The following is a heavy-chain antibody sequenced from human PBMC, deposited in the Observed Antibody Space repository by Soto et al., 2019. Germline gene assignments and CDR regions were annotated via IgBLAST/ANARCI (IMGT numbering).Heavy chain of an antibody. D-gene: IGHD6-13*01. CDR3: ARDRLMAAAGTARHYFGLDV. Sequence: PSETLSLTCTVSGGSIRSGGYYWSWFRQNPRRGLEWIGNIYYSGNTYYNPSLKSRLTISVDTSKNQFSLNLSSVTAADTAVYYCARDRLMAAAGTARHYFGLDVWGQGTTGTVSS. V-gene: IGHV4-31*03. CDR1: GGSIRSGGYY. CDR2: IYYSGNT. J-gene: IGHJ6*02.